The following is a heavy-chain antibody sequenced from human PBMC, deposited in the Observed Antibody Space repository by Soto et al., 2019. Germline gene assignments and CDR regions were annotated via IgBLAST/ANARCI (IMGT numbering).Heavy chain of an antibody. CDR3: AREGGESSDGLYYFDS. CDR1: GGSTSSDNY. V-gene: IGHV4-30-4*01. D-gene: IGHD3-16*01. CDR2: IYYSGNT. J-gene: IGHJ4*02. Sequence: PSETLSLTCTVSGGSTSSDNYWSWIRQPPGKGLEWIGHIYYSGNTDYNPSLKSRLAISIDTSKNQFSLKLSSVTAADTAVYFCAREGGESSDGLYYFDSWGQGSLITVSS.